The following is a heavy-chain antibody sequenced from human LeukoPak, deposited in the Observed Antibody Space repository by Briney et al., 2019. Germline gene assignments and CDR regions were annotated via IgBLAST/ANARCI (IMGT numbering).Heavy chain of an antibody. V-gene: IGHV3-66*02. CDR3: AKSGCTNGVCYLDY. D-gene: IGHD2-8*01. CDR2: IYKDGST. CDR1: GFTISDNY. J-gene: IGHJ4*02. Sequence: GGSLRLSCGVSGFTISDNYMTWVRQAPGKGLEWVSVIYKDGSTYYADSVKGRFTISRDNSKNTLYLQMNSLRAEDRAVYYCAKSGCTNGVCYLDYWGQGTLVTVSS.